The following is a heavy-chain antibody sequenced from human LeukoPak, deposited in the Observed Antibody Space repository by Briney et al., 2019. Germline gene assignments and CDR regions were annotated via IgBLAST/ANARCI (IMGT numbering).Heavy chain of an antibody. D-gene: IGHD3-22*01. CDR2: INSDGSST. CDR1: GFTFSSYW. J-gene: IGHJ1*01. CDR3: ARYDYYDSSGYKIAEYFQH. Sequence: GGSLRLSCAASGFTFSSYWMHWVRQAPGKGLVWVSRINSDGSSTSYADSVKGRFTISRDNAKNTLYLQMNSLRAEDTAVYYCARYDYYDSSGYKIAEYFQHWGQGTLVTVSS. V-gene: IGHV3-74*01.